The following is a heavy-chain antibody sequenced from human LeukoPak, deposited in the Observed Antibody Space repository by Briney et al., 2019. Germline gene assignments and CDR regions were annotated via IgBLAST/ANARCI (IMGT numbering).Heavy chain of an antibody. Sequence: MSSETLSLTCAVSGYSISSGYYWGWIRQPPGKGLEWIGSIYHSGSTYYNPSLKSRVTISVDTSKNQFSLKLSSVTAADTAVYYCARATSSKAFDYWGQGTLVTVSS. V-gene: IGHV4-38-2*01. CDR2: IYHSGST. CDR3: ARATSSKAFDY. J-gene: IGHJ4*02. CDR1: GYSISSGYY.